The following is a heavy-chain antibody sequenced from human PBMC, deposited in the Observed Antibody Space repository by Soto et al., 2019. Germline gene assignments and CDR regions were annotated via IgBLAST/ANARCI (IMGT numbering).Heavy chain of an antibody. CDR1: GYTFTSYA. J-gene: IGHJ4*02. D-gene: IGHD2-15*01. CDR3: ARGGVGYCSGGSGSVGRSYGNFDY. CDR2: INAGNGNT. V-gene: IGHV1-3*01. Sequence: ASVKVSCKASGYTFTSYAMHWVRQAPGQRLEWMGWINAGNGNTKYSQKFQGRVTITRDTSASTAYMELSSLRSEDTAVYYCARGGVGYCSGGSGSVGRSYGNFDYWGQGTLVTVSS.